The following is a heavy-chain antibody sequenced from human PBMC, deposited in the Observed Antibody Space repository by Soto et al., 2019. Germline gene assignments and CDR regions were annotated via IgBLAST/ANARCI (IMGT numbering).Heavy chain of an antibody. V-gene: IGHV3-9*01. Sequence: GGSLRLSCAASGFTFDDYAMHWVRQAPGKGLEWVSGISWNSGSIGYADSVKGRFTISRDNAKNSLYLQMNSLRAEDTALYYCAKTHVVRVVIPSNYYFDYWGQGTLVTVSS. CDR3: AKTHVVRVVIPSNYYFDY. D-gene: IGHD3-22*01. J-gene: IGHJ4*02. CDR2: ISWNSGSI. CDR1: GFTFDDYA.